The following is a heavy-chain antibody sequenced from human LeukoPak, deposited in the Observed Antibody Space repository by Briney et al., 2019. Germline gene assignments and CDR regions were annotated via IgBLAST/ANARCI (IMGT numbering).Heavy chain of an antibody. CDR2: IYHSGPS. Sequence: SETLSLTCTVFSASISTYYWSWIRQPPGKGLEWIGYIYHSGPSNYNPSLKSRVAMSVDTSKSQFSLSLTSVTTADTAVYYCAKAAKFYYGSQTYYYFDYWGQGILVTVSS. V-gene: IGHV4-59*01. J-gene: IGHJ4*02. CDR3: AKAAKFYYGSQTYYYFDY. D-gene: IGHD3-10*01. CDR1: SASISTYY.